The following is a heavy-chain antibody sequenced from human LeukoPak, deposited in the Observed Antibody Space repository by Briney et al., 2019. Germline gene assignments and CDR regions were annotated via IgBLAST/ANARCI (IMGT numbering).Heavy chain of an antibody. V-gene: IGHV3-23*01. CDR1: GFTFSSYA. Sequence: GGSLRLSCAASGFTFSSYAMTWVRQAPGKGLEWVSAISGSGGSTYYADSVKGRFTISRDNSKNTLYLQMNSLRAEDTAVYYCAKASRIVVVPAAITYWGQGTLVTVSS. CDR2: ISGSGGST. J-gene: IGHJ4*02. CDR3: AKASRIVVVPAAITY. D-gene: IGHD2-2*02.